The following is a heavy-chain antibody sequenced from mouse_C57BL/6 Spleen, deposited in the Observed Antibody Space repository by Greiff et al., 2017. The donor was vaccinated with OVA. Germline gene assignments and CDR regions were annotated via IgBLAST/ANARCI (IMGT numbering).Heavy chain of an antibody. CDR2: IDPNSGGT. J-gene: IGHJ1*03. Sequence: QVQLKQPGAELVKPGASVKLSCKASGYTFTSYWMHWVKQRPGRGLEWIGRIDPNSGGTKYNEKFKSKATLTVDKPSSTAYMQLSSLTSEDSAVYYWSISYGSSYYWYFGVGAQGPRSPSPQ. CDR3: SISYGSSYYWYFGV. CDR1: GYTFTSYW. D-gene: IGHD1-1*01. V-gene: IGHV1-72*01.